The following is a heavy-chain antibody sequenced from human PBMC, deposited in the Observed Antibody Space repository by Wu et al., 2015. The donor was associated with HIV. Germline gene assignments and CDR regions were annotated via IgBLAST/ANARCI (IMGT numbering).Heavy chain of an antibody. CDR3: AREPLSDYDSSGYIPYYFDY. CDR1: GGTFSSYA. J-gene: IGHJ4*02. Sequence: QVQLVQSGAEVKKPGSSVKVSCKASGGTFSSYAISWVRQAPGQGLEWMGGIIPIFGTANYAQKFQGRVTITTDESTSTAYMELSSLRSEDTAVYYCAREPLSDYDSSGYIPYYFDYWGQGTLVTVSS. CDR2: IIPIFGTA. D-gene: IGHD3-22*01. V-gene: IGHV1-69*05.